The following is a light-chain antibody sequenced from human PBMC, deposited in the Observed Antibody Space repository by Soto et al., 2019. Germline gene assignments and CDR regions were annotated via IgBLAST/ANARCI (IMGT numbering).Light chain of an antibody. J-gene: IGKJ1*01. Sequence: DIQMTQSPSTLSASVGDRVTSTCRASQSISIWLAWYQQKPGKAPKILIYKASSLESGVPSRFSGSGSGTEFTLTISILQPDDFATYYCQQYSTYTPSTFGQGTKVEIK. V-gene: IGKV1-5*03. CDR3: QQYSTYTPST. CDR1: QSISIW. CDR2: KAS.